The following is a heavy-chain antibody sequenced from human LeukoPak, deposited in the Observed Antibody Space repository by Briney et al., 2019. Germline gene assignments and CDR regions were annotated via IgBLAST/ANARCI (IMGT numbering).Heavy chain of an antibody. J-gene: IGHJ4*02. Sequence: PGGSLRLSCAASGFTLSSNWMSWVRPLPGKGREWVANIRQDGSEKYYVDSVKGRFTISRDNAKNSLYLQMNSLRAEDTAVYYCASQMGAKRGVLWYYFDYWGQGTLVTVSS. V-gene: IGHV3-7*03. CDR2: IRQDGSEK. CDR1: GFTLSSNW. CDR3: ASQMGAKRGVLWYYFDY. D-gene: IGHD1-26*01.